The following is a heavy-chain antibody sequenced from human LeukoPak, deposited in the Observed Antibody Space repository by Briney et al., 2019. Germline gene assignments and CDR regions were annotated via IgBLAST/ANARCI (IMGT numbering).Heavy chain of an antibody. D-gene: IGHD6-13*01. CDR1: GFTFDDYT. CDR3: AKGSFLTSSWANDY. J-gene: IGHJ4*02. V-gene: IGHV3-43*01. Sequence: GGSLRLSCAASGFTFDDYTMHWVRQAPGKGLEWVSLISWDGGSTYYADSVKGRFTISRDNSKNSLYLQMNSLRTEDTALYYCAKGSFLTSSWANDYWGQGTLVTVSS. CDR2: ISWDGGST.